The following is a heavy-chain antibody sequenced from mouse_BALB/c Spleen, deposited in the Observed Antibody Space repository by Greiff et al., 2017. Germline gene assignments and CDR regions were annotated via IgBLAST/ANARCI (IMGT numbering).Heavy chain of an antibody. D-gene: IGHD2-1*01. Sequence: QVQLQQSGPELVKPGASVRISCKASGYTFTSYYIHWVKQRPGQGLEWIGWIYPGNVNTKYNEKFKGKATLTADKSSSTAYMQLSSLTSEDSAVYFCARKDGNYPWFAYWGQGTLVTVSA. CDR2: IYPGNVNT. J-gene: IGHJ3*01. CDR3: ARKDGNYPWFAY. CDR1: GYTFTSYY. V-gene: IGHV1S56*01.